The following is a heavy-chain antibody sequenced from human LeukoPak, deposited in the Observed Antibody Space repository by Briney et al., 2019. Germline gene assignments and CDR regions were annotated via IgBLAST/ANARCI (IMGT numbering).Heavy chain of an antibody. D-gene: IGHD3-10*01. CDR1: GGSVSSGSYY. Sequence: SETLSLTCTVSGGSVSSGSYYWSWIRQPPGKGLEWIGYIYYSGSTNYNPSLKSRVTISVDTPKNQFSLKLSSVTAADTAVYYCATGTYYYGSGTYYTGGYWFDPWGQGTLVTVSS. V-gene: IGHV4-61*01. CDR2: IYYSGST. CDR3: ATGTYYYGSGTYYTGGYWFDP. J-gene: IGHJ5*02.